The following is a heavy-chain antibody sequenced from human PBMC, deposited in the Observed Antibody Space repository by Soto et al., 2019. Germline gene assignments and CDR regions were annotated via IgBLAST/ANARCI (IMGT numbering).Heavy chain of an antibody. J-gene: IGHJ4*02. D-gene: IGHD1-26*01. CDR3: TVGGIVGATNDY. CDR1: GFTFSEHY. Sequence: GGSLRLSCAASGFTFSEHYMEWGRQAPGKGLEWVARSRNKANSYSTEYAASVKGRFTISRDDSKKSLYLQMNSLKTEDTAVYYCTVGGIVGATNDYWGQGTLVTVSS. V-gene: IGHV3-72*01. CDR2: SRNKANSYST.